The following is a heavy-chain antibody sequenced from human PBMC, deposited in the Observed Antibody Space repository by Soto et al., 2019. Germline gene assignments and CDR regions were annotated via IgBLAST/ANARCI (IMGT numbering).Heavy chain of an antibody. CDR1: GFSFSTYS. Sequence: EVQLVESGGGLVKPGGSLRLSCAASGFSFSTYSMTWVRQAPGKGLEWVSSISSSSGYIFYAESVKGRFTISRDNAKNSLYLQMNSLRAEDTAVYYCSRDRAVRYFGWVYWGQGALVTVSS. CDR3: SRDRAVRYFGWVY. V-gene: IGHV3-21*01. D-gene: IGHD3-9*01. J-gene: IGHJ4*02. CDR2: ISSSSGYI.